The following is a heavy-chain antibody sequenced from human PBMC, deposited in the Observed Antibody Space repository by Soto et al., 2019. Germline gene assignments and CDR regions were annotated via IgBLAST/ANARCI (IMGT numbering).Heavy chain of an antibody. CDR1: GGTFSSYG. D-gene: IGHD6-13*01. Sequence: SVKVSCKASGGTFSSYGISWVRQAPGQGLEWMGAIIPIFGTANYAQKFQGRVTINADESTSTAYMELSSLRSEDTAVYYCARGGRDSSSWYGWFDPWGQGTLVTVSS. CDR2: IIPIFGTA. CDR3: ARGGRDSSSWYGWFDP. J-gene: IGHJ5*02. V-gene: IGHV1-69*13.